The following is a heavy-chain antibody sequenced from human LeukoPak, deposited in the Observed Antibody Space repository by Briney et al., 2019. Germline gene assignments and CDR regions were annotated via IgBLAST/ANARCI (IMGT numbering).Heavy chain of an antibody. CDR1: GGSISSYY. CDR2: IYYSGST. Sequence: SETLSLTCTVSGGSISSYYWSWIRQPPGKGLEWIGYIYYSGSTNYNPSLKSRVTISVDTSKNQFSLKLSSVTAADTAVYYCARGGYYYDSSGYYPGPMDYWGQGTLVTVSS. D-gene: IGHD3-22*01. CDR3: ARGGYYYDSSGYYPGPMDY. V-gene: IGHV4-59*01. J-gene: IGHJ4*02.